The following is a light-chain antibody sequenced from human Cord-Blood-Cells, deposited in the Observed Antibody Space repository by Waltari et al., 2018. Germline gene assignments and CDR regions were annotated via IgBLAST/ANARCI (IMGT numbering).Light chain of an antibody. Sequence: QSALTQPASVSGSPGQSITISCTGTSGDVGSYNLVSWYQQHPGKAPNLMIYEGSKRPSGVSNRFSGSKSGNTASLTISGLQAEDEADYYCCSYAGSSTLVFGGGTKLTVL. V-gene: IGLV2-23*01. CDR3: CSYAGSSTLV. J-gene: IGLJ2*01. CDR1: SGDVGSYNL. CDR2: EGS.